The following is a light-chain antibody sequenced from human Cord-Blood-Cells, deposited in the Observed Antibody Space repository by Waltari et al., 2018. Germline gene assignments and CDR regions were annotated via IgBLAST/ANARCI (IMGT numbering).Light chain of an antibody. CDR3: MQALQTPWT. CDR2: LGS. J-gene: IGKJ1*01. V-gene: IGKV2-28*01. Sequence: DIVRLQSPLSLPVHLGEPASISRRSSQSLLHSTGYNSLDWYLQKPGQSPQLLIYLGSNRASGVPDRFSGSGSGTDFTLKISRVEAEDVGVYYCMQALQTPWTFGQGTKVEIK. CDR1: QSLLHSTGYNS.